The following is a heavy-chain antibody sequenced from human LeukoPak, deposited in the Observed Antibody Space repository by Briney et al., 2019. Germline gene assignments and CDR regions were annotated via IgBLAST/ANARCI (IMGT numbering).Heavy chain of an antibody. CDR2: IYTSGST. V-gene: IGHV4-4*07. CDR1: GGSISSYY. Sequence: KASETLSLTCTVSGGSISSYYWSWIRQPAGKGLEWIGRIYTSGSTNYNPSLKSRVTMSVDTSKNQFSLKLSSVTAADTAVYYCARDVSSSNYYYYYMDVWGKGTTVTVSS. D-gene: IGHD6-13*01. J-gene: IGHJ6*03. CDR3: ARDVSSSNYYYYYMDV.